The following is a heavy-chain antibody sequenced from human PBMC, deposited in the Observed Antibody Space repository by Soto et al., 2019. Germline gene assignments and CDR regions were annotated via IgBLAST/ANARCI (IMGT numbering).Heavy chain of an antibody. Sequence: ASLKVSCKTSGYTFTSYGISWVRQAPGQGLEWMGWISAYNGNTNYAQKLQGRVTMTTDTSTSTAYMELRSLRSDDTAVYYCARDDLELDWFDPWGQGTLVTVSS. CDR3: ARDDLELDWFDP. D-gene: IGHD1-7*01. CDR1: GYTFTSYG. CDR2: ISAYNGNT. V-gene: IGHV1-18*01. J-gene: IGHJ5*02.